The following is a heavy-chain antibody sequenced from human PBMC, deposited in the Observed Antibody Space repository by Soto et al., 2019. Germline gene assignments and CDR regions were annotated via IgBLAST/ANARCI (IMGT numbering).Heavy chain of an antibody. V-gene: IGHV4-59*12. Sequence: PSETLSLTCTVSGDSINNYYWTWIRQPPGKGLEWIGYIYDSGSTSYNPSLKSRLTISVDTSKNQFSLNLSSVTAADRAVYYCVRGGGYDPFDYWGQGVLVTVSS. CDR1: GDSINNYY. J-gene: IGHJ4*02. CDR2: IYDSGST. D-gene: IGHD5-12*01. CDR3: VRGGGYDPFDY.